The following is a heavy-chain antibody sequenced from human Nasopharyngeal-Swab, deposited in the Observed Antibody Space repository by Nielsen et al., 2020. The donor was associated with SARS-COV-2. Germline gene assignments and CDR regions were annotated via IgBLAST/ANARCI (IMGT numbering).Heavy chain of an antibody. V-gene: IGHV3-53*04. CDR3: ARRAGGRGFDY. CDR2: IYSGGST. D-gene: IGHD3-16*01. J-gene: IGHJ4*02. Sequence: WIRQPPGKGLEWVSVIYSGGSTYYADSVKGRFTISRHISKNTLYLQMNSLRAEDTGVFYCARRAGGRGFDYWGQGTLVTVSS.